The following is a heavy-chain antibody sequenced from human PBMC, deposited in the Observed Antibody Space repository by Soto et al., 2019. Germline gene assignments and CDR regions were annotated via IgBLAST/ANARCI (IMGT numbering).Heavy chain of an antibody. CDR1: GFTFSSYA. CDR3: ARPTTVTTRELDY. CDR2: ISYDGSNK. Sequence: PGGSLRLSCAASGFTFSSYAMHWVRQAPGKGLEWVAVISYDGSNKYYADSVKGRFTISRDNSKNTLYLQMNSLRAEDTAVYYCARPTTVTTRELDYWGQGTLVTVSS. J-gene: IGHJ4*02. V-gene: IGHV3-30-3*01. D-gene: IGHD4-17*01.